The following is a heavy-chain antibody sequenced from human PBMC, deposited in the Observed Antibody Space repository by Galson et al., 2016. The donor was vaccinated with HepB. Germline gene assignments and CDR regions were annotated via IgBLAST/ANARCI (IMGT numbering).Heavy chain of an antibody. V-gene: IGHV4-59*01. CDR3: ARVGPGSSWYPGRVFWFDP. Sequence: SETLSLTCTVSGGSISSYYWSWIRQPPGKGLEWIGYIYYIGNTNYNPSLKSRVTMSVDTSKNQFSLKLSSVTAADMAVYYCARVGPGSSWYPGRVFWFDPWGQGTLVTVSS. D-gene: IGHD6-13*01. CDR1: GGSISSYY. J-gene: IGHJ5*02. CDR2: IYYIGNT.